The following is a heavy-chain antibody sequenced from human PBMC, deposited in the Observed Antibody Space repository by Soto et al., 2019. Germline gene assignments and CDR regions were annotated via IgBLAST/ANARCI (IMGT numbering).Heavy chain of an antibody. CDR2: ISWNSGSI. CDR1: GFTFDEYA. J-gene: IGHJ3*02. CDR3: AKAGNVYNWNDDGAFDI. D-gene: IGHD1-1*01. Sequence: PGGSLRLSCXASGFTFDEYAMHWVRQAPGKGLEWVSGISWNSGSIGYADSVKGRFTISRDNAKNSLYLQMNSLRAEDTALYYCAKAGNVYNWNDDGAFDIWGQGTMVTVSS. V-gene: IGHV3-9*01.